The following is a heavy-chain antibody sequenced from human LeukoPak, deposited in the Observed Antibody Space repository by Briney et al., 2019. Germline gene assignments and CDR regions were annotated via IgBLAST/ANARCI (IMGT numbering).Heavy chain of an antibody. CDR3: ARRSSRLYWYFDL. CDR1: GFTFSSHN. V-gene: IGHV3-48*01. CDR2: ISTSSTIV. Sequence: GGSLRLSCAASGFTFSSHNMNWVRQAPGKGLEWVSYISTSSTIVYYAESVKGRFTISRDNAKTSLYLQMNSLRAEDTAVYYCARRSSRLYWYFDLWGRGTLVTVSS. J-gene: IGHJ2*01. D-gene: IGHD3-16*01.